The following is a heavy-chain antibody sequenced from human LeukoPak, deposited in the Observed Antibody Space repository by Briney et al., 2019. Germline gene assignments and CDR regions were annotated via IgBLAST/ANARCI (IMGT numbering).Heavy chain of an antibody. CDR3: ARQQDSSGYYYDAFDI. CDR2: IYPVDSDT. V-gene: IGHV5-51*01. J-gene: IGHJ3*02. D-gene: IGHD3-22*01. Sequence: GASLQISSKGSGSIFTSYWIGWVRPLPGKGLEWMGIIYPVDSDTRYSPSFQGQVTISADKSISTAYLEWSSLKASDTAMYYCARQQDSSGYYYDAFDIWGQGTMVTVSS. CDR1: GSIFTSYW.